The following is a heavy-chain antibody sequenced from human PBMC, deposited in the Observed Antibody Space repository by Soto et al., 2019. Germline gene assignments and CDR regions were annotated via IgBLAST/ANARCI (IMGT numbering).Heavy chain of an antibody. CDR3: ARGPIPVVRRYFDS. J-gene: IGHJ4*02. Sequence: SETLSLTCTVSAGSISSDYWSWIRQPPGKGLEWIGHLYYTGSTNYNPSLKSRVTISVDTSKNQFFLNLTSVTAADTAVYYCARGPIPVVRRYFDSWGQGIPVTVSS. D-gene: IGHD2-15*01. V-gene: IGHV4-59*01. CDR1: AGSISSDY. CDR2: LYYTGST.